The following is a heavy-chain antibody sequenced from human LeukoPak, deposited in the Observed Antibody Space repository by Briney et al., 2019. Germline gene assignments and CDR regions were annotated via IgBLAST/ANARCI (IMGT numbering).Heavy chain of an antibody. CDR2: IIPIFGTA. V-gene: IGHV1-69*13. J-gene: IGHJ4*02. D-gene: IGHD3-22*01. CDR1: GGTFSSYA. Sequence: SVKVSCKASGGTFSSYAISWVRQAPGQGLEWMGGIIPIFGTANYAQKFQGRVTITADESTSTAYMELSSLRSEDTAVYYCARKTSENYYDSSGPFDYWGQGTLVTVSS. CDR3: ARKTSENYYDSSGPFDY.